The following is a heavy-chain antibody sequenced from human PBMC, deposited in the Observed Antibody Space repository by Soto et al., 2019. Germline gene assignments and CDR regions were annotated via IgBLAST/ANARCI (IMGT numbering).Heavy chain of an antibody. CDR1: GFTFSRIW. CDR3: AREEPVSSWSPLDY. CDR2: ISSDGSTT. Sequence: GEPLRLSCAASGFTFSRIWMHWVRQAPGKGLVWVSRISSDGSTTHYADSVRGRFTISRDNAKNTLYLQLSSLRAEDTGVYFCAREEPVSSWSPLDYWGQGALVTVSS. J-gene: IGHJ4*02. D-gene: IGHD6-13*01. V-gene: IGHV3-74*01.